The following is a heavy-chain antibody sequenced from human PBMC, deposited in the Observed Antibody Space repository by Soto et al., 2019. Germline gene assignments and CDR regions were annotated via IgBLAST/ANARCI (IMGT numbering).Heavy chain of an antibody. CDR3: ARDVVPAAMYDYGMDV. J-gene: IGHJ6*02. D-gene: IGHD2-2*01. V-gene: IGHV3-33*01. CDR2: IWYDGSNK. Sequence: GGSLRLSCAASGFTFSSYGMHWVRQAPGKGLEWVAVIWYDGSNKYYADSVKGRFTISRDNSKNTLYLQMNSLRAEDTAVYYCARDVVPAAMYDYGMDVWGQGTTVTVSS. CDR1: GFTFSSYG.